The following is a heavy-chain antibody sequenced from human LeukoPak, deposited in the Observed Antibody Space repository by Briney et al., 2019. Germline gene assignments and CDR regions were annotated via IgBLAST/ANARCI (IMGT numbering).Heavy chain of an antibody. Sequence: GGSLRLSCAASGFTFSSYWLSWVRQAPGKGLEWVANIKQDGSEKYYVDSVKGRFTISRDNAKNSLYLQMNSLRAEDTAMYYCARDPHIYDILTGGYYYYGMDVWGQGTTVTVSS. CDR1: GFTFSSYW. CDR2: IKQDGSEK. CDR3: ARDPHIYDILTGGYYYYGMDV. J-gene: IGHJ6*02. V-gene: IGHV3-7*01. D-gene: IGHD3-9*01.